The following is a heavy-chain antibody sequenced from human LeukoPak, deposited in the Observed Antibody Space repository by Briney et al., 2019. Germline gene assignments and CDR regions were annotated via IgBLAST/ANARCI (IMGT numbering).Heavy chain of an antibody. CDR3: ARGQGMDIVVVPAASDFDY. CDR1: GYTFTSYG. D-gene: IGHD2-2*03. V-gene: IGHV1-18*01. Sequence: ASVKVSCKACGYTFTSYGISWVRQAPGQGLEWMGWISAYNGNTNYAQKLQGRVTMTTDTSTSTAYMELRSLRSDDTAVYYCARGQGMDIVVVPAASDFDYWGQGTLVTVSS. J-gene: IGHJ4*02. CDR2: ISAYNGNT.